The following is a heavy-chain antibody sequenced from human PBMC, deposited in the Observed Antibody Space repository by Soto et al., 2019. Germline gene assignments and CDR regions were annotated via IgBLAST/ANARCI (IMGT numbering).Heavy chain of an antibody. Sequence: PSETLSLTCTVSGGSVSSGSYYWSWIRQPPGKGLEWIGYIYYSGSTNYNPSLKSRVTISVDTSKNQFSLKLSSVTAADTAVYYCARDGSVAGEYWFDPWGQGTLVTVSS. CDR2: IYYSGST. V-gene: IGHV4-61*01. CDR3: ARDGSVAGEYWFDP. D-gene: IGHD6-19*01. J-gene: IGHJ5*02. CDR1: GGSVSSGSYY.